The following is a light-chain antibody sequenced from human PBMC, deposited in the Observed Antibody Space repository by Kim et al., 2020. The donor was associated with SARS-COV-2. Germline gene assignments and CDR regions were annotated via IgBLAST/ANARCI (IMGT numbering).Light chain of an antibody. V-gene: IGKV1-5*01. J-gene: IGKJ4*01. CDR3: QQYNSFALT. CDR1: QSISSW. Sequence: AFVGARVTIYCRASQSISSWLAWYQQKPGKAHKLLIYDASSLESGVPSRFSGSGSGTEFTLTTSSLQPDDFATYYCQQYNSFALTFGGGTKVDIK. CDR2: DAS.